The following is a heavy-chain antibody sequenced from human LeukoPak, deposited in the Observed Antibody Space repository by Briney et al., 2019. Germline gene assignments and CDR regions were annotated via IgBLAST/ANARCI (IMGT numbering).Heavy chain of an antibody. V-gene: IGHV3-23*01. CDR1: GFTFSSYA. CDR3: AKSPLYDPCWFDP. J-gene: IGHJ5*02. CDR2: IRGSGDST. Sequence: GGSLRLSCAASGFTFSSYAMTWVRQAPGKGLEWVSSIRGSGDSTYYADSVKGRFTISRDNSKSTLYLQMNSLRVEDTAVYYCAKSPLYDPCWFDPWGQGTLVTVSS. D-gene: IGHD2-8*01.